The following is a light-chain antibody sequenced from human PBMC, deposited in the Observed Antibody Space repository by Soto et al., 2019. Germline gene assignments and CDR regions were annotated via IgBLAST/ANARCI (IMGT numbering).Light chain of an antibody. CDR2: DAS. CDR1: QTISSW. Sequence: DIQMTQSPSTLSGSVGDRVTIACRASQTISSWLAWYQQKPGKAPKLLIYDASNRETGVPSRFSGSGSGTDFSLSIDSLQPEDIATYYCQQYDHPPYTFGQGTRLEIK. CDR3: QQYDHPPYT. V-gene: IGKV1-5*01. J-gene: IGKJ5*01.